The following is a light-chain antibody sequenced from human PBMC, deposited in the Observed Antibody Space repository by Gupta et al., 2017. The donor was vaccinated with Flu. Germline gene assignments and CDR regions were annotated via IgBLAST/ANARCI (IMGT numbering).Light chain of an antibody. Sequence: QSGLSQPPSASGTPGQRVTISCSGSSSNTGNIFVYWYQQLPGTAPKLLIYRNDQRPSGVPDRFSGSKSGTSVSLAISGLRSEDEGDYYCATWEDSLSGWVFGGGTKLTVL. CDR2: RND. V-gene: IGLV1-47*01. CDR3: ATWEDSLSGWV. J-gene: IGLJ3*02. CDR1: SSNTGNIF.